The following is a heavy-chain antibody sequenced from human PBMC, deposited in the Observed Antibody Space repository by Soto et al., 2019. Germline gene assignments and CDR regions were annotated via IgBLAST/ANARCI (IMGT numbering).Heavy chain of an antibody. V-gene: IGHV1-69*06. D-gene: IGHD4-17*01. CDR3: ARNYGDYESPYGGMDV. CDR2: IIPIFGTA. CDR1: GGTFSSYA. J-gene: IGHJ6*02. Sequence: SVKVSCKASGGTFSSYAISWVRQAPGQGLEWMGGIIPIFGTANYAQKFQGRVTITADKSTSTAYMELSSLRSEDTAVYYCARNYGDYESPYGGMDVWGQGTTVTVSS.